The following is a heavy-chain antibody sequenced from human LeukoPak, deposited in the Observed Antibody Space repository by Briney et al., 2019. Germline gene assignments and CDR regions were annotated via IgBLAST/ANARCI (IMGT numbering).Heavy chain of an antibody. V-gene: IGHV4-59*01. CDR2: IYYSGGT. CDR3: ARRVASAYYMDV. Sequence: SETLSLTCTVFGGSISSYYWSWIRQPPGKGLEWIGYIYYSGGTNYNPSLKSRVTISVDTSKNQFSLKLSSVTAADTAVYYCARRVASAYYMDVWGKGTTVTVSS. CDR1: GGSISSYY. D-gene: IGHD5-12*01. J-gene: IGHJ6*03.